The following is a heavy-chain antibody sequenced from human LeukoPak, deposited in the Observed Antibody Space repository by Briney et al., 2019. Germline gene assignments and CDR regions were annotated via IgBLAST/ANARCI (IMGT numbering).Heavy chain of an antibody. J-gene: IGHJ5*01. Sequence: ASVKVSCKASGYTFTGYYMHWVRQAPGQGLEWMGWINPNSGGTNYAQRFQGRVTVTRDMSTSTVFMELSILRSEDTAVYYCASETPSSGWFYSWGQGTLVTVSS. V-gene: IGHV1-2*02. CDR2: INPNSGGT. CDR3: ASETPSSGWFYS. CDR1: GYTFTGYY. D-gene: IGHD6-19*01.